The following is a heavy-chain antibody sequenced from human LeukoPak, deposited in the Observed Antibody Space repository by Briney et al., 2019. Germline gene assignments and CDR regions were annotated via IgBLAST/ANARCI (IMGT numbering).Heavy chain of an antibody. J-gene: IGHJ3*02. CDR3: ARETGPTFRSRIPHAFDI. CDR1: GGSISSYY. V-gene: IGHV4-59*01. CDR2: IYYSGST. Sequence: SETLSLTCTVSGGSISSYYWSWIRQPPGKGLEWIGYIYYSGSTNYNPSLKSRVTISVDTSKNQSSLKLSSVTAADTAVYYCARETGPTFRSRIPHAFDIWGQGTMVTVSS. D-gene: IGHD3-16*01.